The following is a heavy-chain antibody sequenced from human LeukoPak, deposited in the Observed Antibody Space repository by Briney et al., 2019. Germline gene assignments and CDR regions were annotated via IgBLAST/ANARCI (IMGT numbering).Heavy chain of an antibody. V-gene: IGHV3-30-3*01. Sequence: GGPLRLSCAASGFTFSSYAMHWVRQAPGKGLEWVAVISYDGSNKYYADSVKGRITISRDNSKNTVYPQMNSLRGEDTAVYYCARDSTWIQDFWGQGTLVTVSS. CDR2: ISYDGSNK. D-gene: IGHD5-18*01. J-gene: IGHJ4*02. CDR3: ARDSTWIQDF. CDR1: GFTFSSYA.